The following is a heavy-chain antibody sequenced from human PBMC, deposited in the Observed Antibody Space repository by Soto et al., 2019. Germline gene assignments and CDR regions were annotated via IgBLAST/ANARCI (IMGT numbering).Heavy chain of an antibody. D-gene: IGHD3-9*01. V-gene: IGHV1-8*01. CDR1: GYTFTSYD. J-gene: IGHJ6*02. Sequence: ASVKVSCKASGYTFTSYDINWVRQATGQGLEWMGWMNPNSGNTGYAQKFQGRVTMTRNTSISTAYMELSSLRSDDTAVYYCAIAPYDILTGYYRRYYYYGMDVWG. CDR3: AIAPYDILTGYYRRYYYYGMDV. CDR2: MNPNSGNT.